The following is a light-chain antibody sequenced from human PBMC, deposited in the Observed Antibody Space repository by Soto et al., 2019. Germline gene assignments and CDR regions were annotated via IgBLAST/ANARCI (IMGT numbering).Light chain of an antibody. CDR2: GAS. CDR1: QSVTSNY. V-gene: IGKV3-20*01. Sequence: EIVLTQSPGTLPLSPGERATLSCRASQSVTSNYLAWYQQKPGQAPRLLIFGASSMATGIPDRFSGSGSGQAFTLNITILEPEDFAVYYRQQYGSSPYTFGQGTKLEIK. J-gene: IGKJ2*01. CDR3: QQYGSSPYT.